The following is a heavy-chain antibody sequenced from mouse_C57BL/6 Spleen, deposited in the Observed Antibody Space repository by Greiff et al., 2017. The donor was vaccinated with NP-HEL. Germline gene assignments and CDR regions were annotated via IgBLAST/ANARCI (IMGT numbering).Heavy chain of an antibody. D-gene: IGHD2-2*01. J-gene: IGHJ2*01. V-gene: IGHV1-82*01. Sequence: QVQLQQSGPELVKPGASVKISCKASGYAFSSSWMNWVKQRPGKGLEWIGRIYPGDGDTNYNGKFKGKATLTADKSSSTAYMQLSSLTSEDSAVYFCARSGYPYYFDYWGQGTTLTVSS. CDR3: ARSGYPYYFDY. CDR2: IYPGDGDT. CDR1: GYAFSSSW.